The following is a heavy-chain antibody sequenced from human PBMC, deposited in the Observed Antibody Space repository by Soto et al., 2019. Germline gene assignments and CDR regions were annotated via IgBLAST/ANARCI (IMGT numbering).Heavy chain of an antibody. J-gene: IGHJ6*02. V-gene: IGHV3-23*01. CDR3: AKRNIAAAGSRVYYYYGMDV. Sequence: QPGGSLRLSCAASGFTFSSYAMSWVRQAPGKGLEWVSAISGSGGSTYYADSVKGRFTISRDNSKNTLYLQMNSLRAEDTAVYYCAKRNIAAAGSRVYYYYGMDVWGQGTTVTVSS. CDR2: ISGSGGST. D-gene: IGHD6-13*01. CDR1: GFTFSSYA.